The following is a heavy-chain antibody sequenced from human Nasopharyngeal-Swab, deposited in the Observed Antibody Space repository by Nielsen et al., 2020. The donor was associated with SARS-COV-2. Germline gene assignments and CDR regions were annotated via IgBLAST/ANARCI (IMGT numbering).Heavy chain of an antibody. J-gene: IGHJ4*02. CDR1: GFTFNDYS. CDR3: ARVALTGTTEDY. D-gene: IGHD1-7*01. CDR2: ISSGSGNI. V-gene: IGHV3-48*01. Sequence: GESLKISCAASGFTFNDYSMNWVRQAPGKGLEWVSYISSGSGNIHYADSVEGRFTISRDNAKNSLYLQLNSLRADDTAVYYCARVALTGTTEDYWGQGTLVTVSS.